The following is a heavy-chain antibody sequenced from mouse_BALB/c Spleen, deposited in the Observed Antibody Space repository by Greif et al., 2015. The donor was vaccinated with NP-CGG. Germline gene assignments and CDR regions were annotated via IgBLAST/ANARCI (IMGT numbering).Heavy chain of an antibody. CDR2: INPSNGGT. CDR1: GYTFTSYY. Sequence: QVQLKQSGAELVKPGASVKLSCKASGYTFTSYYMYWVKQRPGQGLEWIGGINPSNGGTNFNEKFKSKATLTVDKSSSTAYMQLSSLTSDDSAVYYCTRGGYYAMDYWGQGTSVTVSS. CDR3: TRGGYYAMDY. J-gene: IGHJ4*01. D-gene: IGHD1-1*02. V-gene: IGHV1S81*02.